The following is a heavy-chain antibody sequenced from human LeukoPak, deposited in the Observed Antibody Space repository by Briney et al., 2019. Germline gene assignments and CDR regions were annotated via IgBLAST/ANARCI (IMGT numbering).Heavy chain of an antibody. CDR1: GFTFSSYW. D-gene: IGHD2-2*01. Sequence: PGGSLRLSCAASGFTFSSYWMSWVRQAPGKGLEWVANIKEDGSEKYYVDSVKGRFTISRDNAKNSLYLQMNSLRAEDTAVYYCARDRQYQLRWAGHWGQGTLVTVSS. CDR3: ARDRQYQLRWAGH. J-gene: IGHJ4*02. CDR2: IKEDGSEK. V-gene: IGHV3-7*01.